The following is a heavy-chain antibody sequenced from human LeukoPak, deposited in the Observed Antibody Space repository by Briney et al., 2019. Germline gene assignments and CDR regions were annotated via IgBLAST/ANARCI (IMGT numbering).Heavy chain of an antibody. CDR2: IYTSGST. Sequence: SETLSLTCTVSGGSISSGGYYWSWIRQPAGKRLEWIGRIYTSGSTDYNPSLRSRVTISVDPSKNQFSLKLSSVTAADTAVYYCARSMVRGLTHPYSFDYWGQGTLVTVSS. CDR3: ARSMVRGLTHPYSFDY. J-gene: IGHJ4*02. V-gene: IGHV4-61*02. CDR1: GGSISSGGYY. D-gene: IGHD3-10*01.